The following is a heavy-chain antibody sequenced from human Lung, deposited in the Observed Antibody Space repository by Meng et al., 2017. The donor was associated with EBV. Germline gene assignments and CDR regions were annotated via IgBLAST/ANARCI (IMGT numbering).Heavy chain of an antibody. V-gene: IGHV3-53*01. D-gene: IGHD1-14*01. CDR2: IYSVGST. CDR3: ITSHD. CDR1: GFTVSNNY. Sequence: VLLVYSGGGVIRPGGSLRLSCAGSGFTVSNNYMSWIRQAPGRGLEWVSLIYSVGSTYYADSVKGRFTISRDNSKNTLHLQMNSLRVEDTAVYYCITSHDCGQGTLVTVSS. J-gene: IGHJ4*02.